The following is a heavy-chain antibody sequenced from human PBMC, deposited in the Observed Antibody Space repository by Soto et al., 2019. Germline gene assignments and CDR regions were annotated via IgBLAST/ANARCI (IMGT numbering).Heavy chain of an antibody. D-gene: IGHD3-10*01. CDR1: GFTFSDYY. V-gene: IGHV3-11*01. Sequence: LRLSCAASGFTFSDYYMSWIRQAPGKGLEWVSYISSSGSTIYYADSVEGRFTISRDNAKNSLYLQMNSLRAEDTAVYYCASLWFGEFPGVYWGQGTLLTVSS. CDR3: ASLWFGEFPGVY. CDR2: ISSSGSTI. J-gene: IGHJ4*02.